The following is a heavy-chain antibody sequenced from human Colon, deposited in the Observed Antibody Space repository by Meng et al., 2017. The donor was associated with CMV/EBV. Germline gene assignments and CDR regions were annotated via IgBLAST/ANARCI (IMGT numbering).Heavy chain of an antibody. D-gene: IGHD6-19*01. J-gene: IGHJ4*02. CDR1: GFTLSSHA. V-gene: IGHV3-30*18. CDR3: AKVSGYTSGWPLDY. CDR2: ISADGTNN. Sequence: GFTLSSHAKHWVRQAPGKGLEWVAVISADGTNNKYADSVKGRFAISRDNSKNTLYLQMSSLRLEDTAVYYCAKVSGYTSGWPLDYWGQGTLVTVSS.